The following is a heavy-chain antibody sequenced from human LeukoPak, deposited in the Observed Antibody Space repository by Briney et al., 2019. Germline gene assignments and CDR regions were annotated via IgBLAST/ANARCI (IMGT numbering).Heavy chain of an antibody. J-gene: IGHJ4*02. V-gene: IGHV3-23*01. CDR3: AKGSGNGYGSGPFDY. D-gene: IGHD3-10*01. Sequence: GGSLRLSCAASGFTVSSYAMRWVRQAPGKWLEWVSAISGSGGSTYYAYSVNGRFTISRDNYKNTLYLQMNSLRAEDTAVYYCAKGSGNGYGSGPFDYWGQGTLVTVSS. CDR1: GFTVSSYA. CDR2: ISGSGGST.